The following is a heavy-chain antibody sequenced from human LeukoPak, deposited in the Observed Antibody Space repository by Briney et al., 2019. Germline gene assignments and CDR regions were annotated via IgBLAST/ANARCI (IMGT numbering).Heavy chain of an antibody. J-gene: IGHJ4*02. V-gene: IGHV3-23*01. D-gene: IGHD6-19*01. Sequence: PGGSLRLSCAASGFTFSNYAMSWVRQAPGKGLEWVSATSSGGGNTYYADSVKGRFTISRDNAKNSLFLQMHSLRAEDTAVYYCARGPSVGSGWSPDYWGQGTLVTVSS. CDR3: ARGPSVGSGWSPDY. CDR2: TSSGGGNT. CDR1: GFTFSNYA.